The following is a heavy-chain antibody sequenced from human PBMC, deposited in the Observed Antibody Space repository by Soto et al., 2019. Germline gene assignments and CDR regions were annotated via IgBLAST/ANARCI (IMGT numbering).Heavy chain of an antibody. Sequence: QVQLVQSGAEVKKPGSSVKVSCKASGGTFSSYAISWVRQAPGQGLEWMGGLIPIFGTANYAQTFQGRVTITADEATSTAYMALSSMRSEDTAVYYCARDNGSCWYQDYWGQGTLVTVSS. CDR1: GGTFSSYA. V-gene: IGHV1-69*01. CDR2: LIPIFGTA. CDR3: ARDNGSCWYQDY. J-gene: IGHJ4*02. D-gene: IGHD6-19*01.